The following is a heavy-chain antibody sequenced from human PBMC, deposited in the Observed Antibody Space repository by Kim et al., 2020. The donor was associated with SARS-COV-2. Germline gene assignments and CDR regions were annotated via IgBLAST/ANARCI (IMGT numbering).Heavy chain of an antibody. Sequence: GGSLRLSCEASGFNFSTYSMSWVRQAPGKGLEWVSSISSSSTYIYYANSVKGRFTISRDNAKNSLYLQMNSLSAEDTAVYYCAMSPRYTSGWYFGHFDYWGQGTLVTVSS. CDR3: AMSPRYTSGWYFGHFDY. V-gene: IGHV3-21*01. CDR2: ISSSSTYI. J-gene: IGHJ4*02. D-gene: IGHD6-19*01. CDR1: GFNFSTYS.